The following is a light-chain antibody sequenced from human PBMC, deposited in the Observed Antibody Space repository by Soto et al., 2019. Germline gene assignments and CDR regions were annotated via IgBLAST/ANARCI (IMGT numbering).Light chain of an antibody. CDR1: SSNIGSNS. CDR3: APWDDSLNGFWV. Sequence: QSVLTQPPSASETPGQRVTISCSGSSSNIGSNSVNWFQQVPGAAPKLLIYRNDERTYGVPDRFSGSKSGTSASLAIRGLLSEDEADYYCAPWDDSLNGFWVFGAGTKLTVL. CDR2: RND. V-gene: IGLV1-44*01. J-gene: IGLJ3*02.